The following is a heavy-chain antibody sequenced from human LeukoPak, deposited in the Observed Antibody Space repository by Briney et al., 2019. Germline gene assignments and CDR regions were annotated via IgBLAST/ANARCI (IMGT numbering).Heavy chain of an antibody. CDR2: IYYSGKA. CDR1: GDSFAYTSYY. Sequence: SETLSLTCTVSGDSFAYTSYYWGWVRQPPGKGLEWIGHIYYSGKAYHSPSLNSRVTISVDTSKNQFYLNLKSLTAADSAVYYCVRLNRASKAGNDFRGGDFDYWGQGTLVTVSS. D-gene: IGHD5-12*01. V-gene: IGHV4-39*01. J-gene: IGHJ4*02. CDR3: VRLNRASKAGNDFRGGDFDY.